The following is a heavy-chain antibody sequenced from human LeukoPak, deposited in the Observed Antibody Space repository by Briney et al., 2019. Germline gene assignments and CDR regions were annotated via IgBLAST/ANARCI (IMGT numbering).Heavy chain of an antibody. V-gene: IGHV3-9*01. CDR1: GFTFDDYA. J-gene: IGHJ4*02. Sequence: PGGSLRLSCAASGFTFDDYAMHWVRQAPGKGLEWVSGISWNSGSIGYADSVKGRFTISRDNSKNSLYLQMDSLRADDTALYYCASSLLATMGPLFYWGLGALVTVSS. CDR3: ASSLLATMGPLFY. CDR2: ISWNSGSI. D-gene: IGHD5-24*01.